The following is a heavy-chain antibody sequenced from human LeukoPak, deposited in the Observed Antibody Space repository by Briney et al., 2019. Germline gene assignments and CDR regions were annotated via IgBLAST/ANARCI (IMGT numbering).Heavy chain of an antibody. CDR2: ISAYNGNT. CDR1: GYTFTSYG. D-gene: IGHD3-10*01. Sequence: ASVKVSCKASGYTFTSYGISWVRQAPGQGLEWMGWISAYNGNTNYAQRLQGRVNMTTDTSTSTAYMELRSLRSDDTAVYYCARYYYGSGSYYSDYWGQGTLVTVSS. V-gene: IGHV1-18*01. J-gene: IGHJ4*02. CDR3: ARYYYGSGSYYSDY.